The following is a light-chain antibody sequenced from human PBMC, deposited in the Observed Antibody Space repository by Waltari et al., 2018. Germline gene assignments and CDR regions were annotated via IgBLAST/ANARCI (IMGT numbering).Light chain of an antibody. CDR3: MIWHSSAWV. J-gene: IGLJ3*02. V-gene: IGLV5-45*01. CDR2: YKSDSDK. Sequence: QAVLTQPASLSASPGASASLTCTLRSGINVGTYRIYWYQQKPGSPPQYLLGYKSDSDKQQGSGVPSRCSGSKDSSANAGILLLAGLQSEYEADYYCMIWHSSAWVFGGGTKLTVL. CDR1: SGINVGTYR.